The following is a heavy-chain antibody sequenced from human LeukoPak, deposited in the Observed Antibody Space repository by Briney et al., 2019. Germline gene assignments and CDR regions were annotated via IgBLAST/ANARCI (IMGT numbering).Heavy chain of an antibody. CDR3: ARAGSTTVVTEYFQY. CDR2: ITSSSSKI. CDR1: GFTFSSYS. J-gene: IGHJ1*01. Sequence: PGGSLRLSCAASGFTFSSYSLNWVRQAPGKGLEWVSYITSSSSKIYYADSVKGRFTVSRDNAKNSLYLQMNSLRDEDTAVYYCARAGSTTVVTEYFQYWGQGTLVTVSS. D-gene: IGHD4-23*01. V-gene: IGHV3-48*02.